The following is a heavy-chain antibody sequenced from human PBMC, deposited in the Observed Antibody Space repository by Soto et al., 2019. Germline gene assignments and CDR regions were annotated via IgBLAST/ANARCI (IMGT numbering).Heavy chain of an antibody. D-gene: IGHD3-16*01. CDR2: ITVGSSHI. CDR1: GFPFSAYN. Sequence: EVQLVESGGGLVKPGGSLRLSCTGSGFPFSAYNINWVRQAPGKGLEWVSSITVGSSHIYQPNSMKGRFTISRDDAKNSVYLQIDSLRDEDTALYYCSRSPEVGVRGAYWGKGNLVTVSS. CDR3: SRSPEVGVRGAY. J-gene: IGHJ4*02. V-gene: IGHV3-21*01.